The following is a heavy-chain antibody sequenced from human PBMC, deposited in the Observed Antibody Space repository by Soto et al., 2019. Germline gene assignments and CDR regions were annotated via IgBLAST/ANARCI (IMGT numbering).Heavy chain of an antibody. J-gene: IGHJ4*02. Sequence: EVQLVESGGGLVKPGGSLRLSCAASGFTFSSYSMNWVRQAPGKGLEWVSSISSSSSYIYYAGSVKGRFTISRDNAKNSLYLQMNSLRAEDTAVYYSARLTSSDSSGYYCYWGQGTLVTVSS. CDR3: ARLTSSDSSGYYCY. V-gene: IGHV3-21*01. CDR1: GFTFSSYS. D-gene: IGHD3-22*01. CDR2: ISSSSSYI.